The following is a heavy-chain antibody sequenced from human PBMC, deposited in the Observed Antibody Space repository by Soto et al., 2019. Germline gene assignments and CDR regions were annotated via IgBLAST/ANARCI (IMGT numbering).Heavy chain of an antibody. Sequence: ASVKVSCKASGYTFTSYGISWVRQAPGQGLEWMGWISAYNGNTNYAQKLQGRVTMTTDTSTSTAYMELRSLRSDDTAVYYCARPLYDSSGYYPDAFDIWGQGTMVTVSS. V-gene: IGHV1-18*04. D-gene: IGHD3-22*01. CDR3: ARPLYDSSGYYPDAFDI. CDR1: GYTFTSYG. J-gene: IGHJ3*02. CDR2: ISAYNGNT.